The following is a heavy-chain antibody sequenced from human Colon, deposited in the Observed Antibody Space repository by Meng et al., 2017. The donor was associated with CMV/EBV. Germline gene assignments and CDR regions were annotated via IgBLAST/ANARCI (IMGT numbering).Heavy chain of an antibody. V-gene: IGHV4-4*07. CDR2: VYISGNT. Sequence: VHLREPGPGLVKPSETLSLTCTVSGASITSYYWSWIRQPAGKGLEWIGRVYISGNTNYNPSLKSRVTMSIDTSKNQLSLNIRSVTAADTAVYYCARDSNLSGLAYWGQGTLVTVSS. D-gene: IGHD3-10*01. CDR3: ARDSNLSGLAY. J-gene: IGHJ4*02. CDR1: GASITSYY.